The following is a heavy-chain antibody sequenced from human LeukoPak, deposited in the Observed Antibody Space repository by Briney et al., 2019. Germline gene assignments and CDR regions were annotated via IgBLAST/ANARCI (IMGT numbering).Heavy chain of an antibody. Sequence: ASVKVSCKASGGTFSSYAISWVRQAPGQGLEWMGWINPNSGGTNYAQKSQGRVTMTRDTSISTAYMELSRLRSDDTAVYYCARASVVVPAAIWGQGTLVTVSS. D-gene: IGHD2-2*01. CDR3: ARASVVVPAAI. CDR2: INPNSGGT. CDR1: GGTFSSYA. J-gene: IGHJ4*02. V-gene: IGHV1-2*02.